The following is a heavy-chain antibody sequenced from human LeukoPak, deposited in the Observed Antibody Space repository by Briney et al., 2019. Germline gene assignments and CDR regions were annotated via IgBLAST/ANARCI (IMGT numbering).Heavy chain of an antibody. D-gene: IGHD6-19*01. Sequence: GGSLRLSCAASGFTFSSYAMSWVRQAPGKGLEWVSVISGSGTNTYYADSVKGRFTISRDNSKNTLYLQMNSLRAEDTAVYYCAKEHEGLGLGNWFDPWGQGTLVTVSS. CDR1: GFTFSSYA. CDR2: ISGSGTNT. J-gene: IGHJ5*02. V-gene: IGHV3-23*01. CDR3: AKEHEGLGLGNWFDP.